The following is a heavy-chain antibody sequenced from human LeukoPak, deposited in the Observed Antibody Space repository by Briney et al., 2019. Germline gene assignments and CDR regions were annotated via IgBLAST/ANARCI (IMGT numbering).Heavy chain of an antibody. CDR1: GFTFSSYD. D-gene: IGHD6-13*01. Sequence: PGGSLRLSCAASGFTFSSYDMHWVRQATGKGLEWVSAIGTAGDTYYPGSVKGRCTISRENAKTSLYLQMNSLRAGDTAVYYCARGRAWQQLVNRYGMDVWGQGTTVTVSS. CDR3: ARGRAWQQLVNRYGMDV. V-gene: IGHV3-13*01. CDR2: IGTAGDT. J-gene: IGHJ6*02.